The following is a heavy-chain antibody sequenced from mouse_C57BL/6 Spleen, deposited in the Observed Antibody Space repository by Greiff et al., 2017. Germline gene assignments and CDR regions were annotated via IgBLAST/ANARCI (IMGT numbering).Heavy chain of an antibody. Sequence: VQLQESGPELVKPGASVKISCKASGYAFSSSWMNWVKQRPGKGLEWIGRIYPGDGDTNYNGKFKGKATLTADKYSSTAYMQLSSLTSEDSAVYFCARDWDGVYFDYWGQGTTLTVSS. CDR1: GYAFSSSW. J-gene: IGHJ2*01. CDR3: ARDWDGVYFDY. D-gene: IGHD4-1*01. V-gene: IGHV1-82*01. CDR2: IYPGDGDT.